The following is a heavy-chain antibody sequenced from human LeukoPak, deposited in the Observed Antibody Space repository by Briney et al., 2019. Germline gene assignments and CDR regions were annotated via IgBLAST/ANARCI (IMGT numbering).Heavy chain of an antibody. J-gene: IGHJ6*02. D-gene: IGHD2-8*01. CDR2: IWFDKNQ. Sequence: GGSLRLSCAASGFMLNDYGMHWVRQAPGKGLEWVADIWFDKNQHFADSVKGRFAISRDNSKNTVYLQINSLRAEDTAVYYCARDRHCVNGVCHSPPGMDVWGQGTTVTVSS. V-gene: IGHV3-33*01. CDR1: GFMLNDYG. CDR3: ARDRHCVNGVCHSPPGMDV.